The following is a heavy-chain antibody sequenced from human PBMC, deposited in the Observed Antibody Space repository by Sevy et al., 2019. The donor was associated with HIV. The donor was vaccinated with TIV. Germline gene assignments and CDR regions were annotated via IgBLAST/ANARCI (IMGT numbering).Heavy chain of an antibody. V-gene: IGHV3-11*01. CDR2: IIIMGITI. J-gene: IGHJ6*02. Sequence: GGSRKLSVAASGFTSVDYYISWIRQAPGKGLGGFSYIIIMGITIYNPDSGKGRFTISRENAKNSLYLKMNSLRAEDTAVYYCARADTYYDFWSGYYMYYYYGMDVWGQGTTVTVSS. D-gene: IGHD3-3*01. CDR3: ARADTYYDFWSGYYMYYYYGMDV. CDR1: GFTSVDYY.